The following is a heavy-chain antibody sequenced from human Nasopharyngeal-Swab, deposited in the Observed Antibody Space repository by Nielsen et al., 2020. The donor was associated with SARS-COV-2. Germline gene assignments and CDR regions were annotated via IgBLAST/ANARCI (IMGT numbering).Heavy chain of an antibody. V-gene: IGHV1-8*01. CDR3: ARMDFIASRDY. D-gene: IGHD6-13*01. CDR2: MNPTSTNT. Sequence: WVRQAPGQGLEWMGWMNPTSTNTGYPQVAMPRNPSISTAYMELSSLRSEDTAVYYCARMDFIASRDYWGQGALVTVSS. J-gene: IGHJ4*02.